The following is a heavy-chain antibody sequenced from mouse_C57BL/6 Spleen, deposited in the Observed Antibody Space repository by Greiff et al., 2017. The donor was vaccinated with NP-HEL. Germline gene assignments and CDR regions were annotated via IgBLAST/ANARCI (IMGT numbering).Heavy chain of an antibody. CDR2: INTSSGYT. V-gene: IGHV1-4*01. D-gene: IGHD1-1*01. CDR3: ARYDYGSFYYFDY. J-gene: IGHJ2*01. Sequence: QVQLKESGAELARPGASVKMSCKASGYTFTSYTMHWVKQRPGQGLEWIGYINTSSGYTKYNQKFKDKATLTADKSSSTAYMQLSSLTSEDSAVYYCARYDYGSFYYFDYWGQGTTLTVSS. CDR1: GYTFTSYT.